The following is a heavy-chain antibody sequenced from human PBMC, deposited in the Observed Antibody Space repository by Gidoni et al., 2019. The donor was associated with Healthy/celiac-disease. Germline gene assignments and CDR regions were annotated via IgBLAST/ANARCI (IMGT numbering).Heavy chain of an antibody. D-gene: IGHD6-6*01. J-gene: IGHJ4*02. CDR3: ASAGVAARPAQFDY. CDR1: GFTFSSYW. V-gene: IGHV3-7*03. CDR2: IKQDGSEK. Sequence: EVQLVESGGGLVQPGGSLRLSCADSGFTFSSYWMSWVRQAPGKGLEWVANIKQDGSEKYYVDSVKGRFTISRDNAKNSLYLQMNSLRAEDTAVYYCASAGVAARPAQFDYWGQGTLVTVSS.